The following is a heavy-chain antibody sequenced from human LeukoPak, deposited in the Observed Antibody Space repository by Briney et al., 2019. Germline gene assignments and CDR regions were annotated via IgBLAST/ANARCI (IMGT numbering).Heavy chain of an antibody. CDR1: GFTFSSYA. D-gene: IGHD1-26*01. CDR2: ISSNGGST. J-gene: IGHJ3*02. CDR3: ARSYDDAFDI. V-gene: IGHV3-64*01. Sequence: GGSLRLSCAASGFTFSSYAMHWVRQAPGKGLEYVSAISSNGGSTYYANSVKGRFTISRDNSKDTLYLQMGSLRAEDMAVYYCARSYDDAFDIWGQGTMVTVSS.